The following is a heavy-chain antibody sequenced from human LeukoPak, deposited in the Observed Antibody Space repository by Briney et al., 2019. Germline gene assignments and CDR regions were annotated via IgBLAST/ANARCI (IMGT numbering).Heavy chain of an antibody. J-gene: IGHJ5*01. D-gene: IGHD3-16*01. V-gene: IGHV3-30*02. Sequence: PGGSLRLSCAASGFTFSSYGMHWVRQAPGKGLEGVAFIRYDGSNKYYADSAKGRFTISRDNSKNTLYLQMNNVRAEDTAVYYCAKGRTYNWFDSWGQGALATVSS. CDR3: AKGRTYNWFDS. CDR2: IRYDGSNK. CDR1: GFTFSSYG.